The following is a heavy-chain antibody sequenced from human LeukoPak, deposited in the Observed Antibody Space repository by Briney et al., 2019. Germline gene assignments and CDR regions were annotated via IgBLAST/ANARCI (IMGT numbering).Heavy chain of an antibody. CDR3: ARDFAGSSGWYSYYYYGMDV. D-gene: IGHD6-19*01. CDR1: GYTFTSYG. V-gene: IGHV1-18*01. J-gene: IGHJ6*02. CDR2: ISAYNGNT. Sequence: ASGKVSCKASGYTFTSYGISWGRQAPGQGREWRGWISAYNGNTNYAQKLQCRVTMTTDTSTSTAYMELRSLRSDGTAVYYCARDFAGSSGWYSYYYYGMDVWGQGTTVTVSS.